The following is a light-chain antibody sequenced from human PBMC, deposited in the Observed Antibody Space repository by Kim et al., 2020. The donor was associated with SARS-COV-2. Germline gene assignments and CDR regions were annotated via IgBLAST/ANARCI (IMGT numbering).Light chain of an antibody. CDR3: NSRDSSGNHLV. J-gene: IGLJ3*02. Sequence: ALGQTVRITCQGDGLSTYYASWYQQKPGQAPILVIYGKNNRPSGIPDRFSASTSGNTGSLTITWAQAEDEADYYCNSRDSSGNHLVFGGGTQLTVL. CDR2: GKN. V-gene: IGLV3-19*01. CDR1: GLSTYY.